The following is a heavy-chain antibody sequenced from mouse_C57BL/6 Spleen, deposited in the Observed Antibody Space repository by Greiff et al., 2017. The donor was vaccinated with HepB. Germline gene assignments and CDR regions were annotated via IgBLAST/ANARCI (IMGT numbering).Heavy chain of an antibody. Sequence: EVQRVESGPSLVRPSQTLSLTCTVTGFSINSDCYWIWIRQFPGNKLEYIGYTFYSGITYYNPSLESRTYITRDTSKNQFSLKLSSVTTEDTATYYCAVYYYGSSPFAYWGQGTLVTVSA. CDR1: GFSINSDCY. CDR2: TFYSGIT. CDR3: AVYYYGSSPFAY. V-gene: IGHV3-3*01. J-gene: IGHJ3*01. D-gene: IGHD1-1*01.